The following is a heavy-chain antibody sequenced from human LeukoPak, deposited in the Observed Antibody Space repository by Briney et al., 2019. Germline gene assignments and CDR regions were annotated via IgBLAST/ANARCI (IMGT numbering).Heavy chain of an antibody. CDR1: GYSFTSYW. Sequence: ESLKISCKGSGYSFTSYWIGWVRQMPGKGLEWMGIIYPGDSDTRYSPSFQGQVTISADKSISTAYLQWSSLKASDTAMYYCATQPYDSSQEDYYYYGMDVWGQGTTVTVSS. CDR2: IYPGDSDT. J-gene: IGHJ6*02. CDR3: ATQPYDSSQEDYYYYGMDV. D-gene: IGHD3-22*01. V-gene: IGHV5-51*01.